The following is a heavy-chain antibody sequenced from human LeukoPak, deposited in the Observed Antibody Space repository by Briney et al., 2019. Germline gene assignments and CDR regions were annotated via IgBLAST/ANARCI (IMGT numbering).Heavy chain of an antibody. D-gene: IGHD1-26*01. Sequence: SETLSLTCTVSGGSISSYYWSWIRQPPGKGLEWIGYIYYSGSTNYNPSLKSRVTISVDTSKNQFSLKLSPVTAADTAVYYCARDSGEERLDYFDYWGQGTLVTVSS. CDR1: GGSISSYY. J-gene: IGHJ4*02. CDR3: ARDSGEERLDYFDY. V-gene: IGHV4-59*01. CDR2: IYYSGST.